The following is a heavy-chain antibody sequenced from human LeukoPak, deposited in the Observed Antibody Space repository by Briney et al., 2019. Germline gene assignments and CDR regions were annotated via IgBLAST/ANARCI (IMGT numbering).Heavy chain of an antibody. J-gene: IGHJ6*03. CDR1: GGTFSGYA. CDR3: GRAPYGVYSGDYYSYYMDV. Sequence: SVKVSCKASGGTFSGYAVIWVRHAPGQGLEWMGGTVPLKYAQKFQNRATFTTYKSTSPAFMELSSLTSQDTAVYFCGRAPYGVYSGDYYSYYMDVWGKGTTVTGSS. V-gene: IGHV1-69*05. D-gene: IGHD4/OR15-4a*01. CDR2: TVPL.